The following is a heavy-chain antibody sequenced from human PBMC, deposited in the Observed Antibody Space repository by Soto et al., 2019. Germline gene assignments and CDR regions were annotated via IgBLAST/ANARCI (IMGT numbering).Heavy chain of an antibody. D-gene: IGHD2-15*01. Sequence: GESLKISCKGSGCGFSIHCVAWLRQMPGKGLGWVVIIYPGNSNTMYSPSFQGQVTISANTAPSTTYLQWDTLKPSDTAIYFCARDSHCDGGNCPMGGFDTWGQGTMVT. CDR1: GCGFSIHC. J-gene: IGHJ3*02. CDR3: ARDSHCDGGNCPMGGFDT. CDR2: IYPGNSNT. V-gene: IGHV5-51*01.